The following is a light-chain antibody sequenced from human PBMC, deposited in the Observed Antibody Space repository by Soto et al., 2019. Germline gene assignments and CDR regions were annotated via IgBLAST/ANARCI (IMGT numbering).Light chain of an antibody. Sequence: QSALTQPPSVSGSPGQSITVSCTGTSSDIGASNFVSWYQHLPGRAPKVIIYGVTNRPSGVSNRFSGSKSGNTASLTISGLQAEDEADYHCSSYTSGSSHYVFGTGTQLTVL. J-gene: IGLJ1*01. CDR1: SSDIGASNF. V-gene: IGLV2-14*01. CDR3: SSYTSGSSHYV. CDR2: GVT.